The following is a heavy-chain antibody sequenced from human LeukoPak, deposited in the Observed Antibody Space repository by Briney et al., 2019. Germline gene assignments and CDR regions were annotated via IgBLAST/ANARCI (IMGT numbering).Heavy chain of an antibody. Sequence: GGSLRLSCAASGFTFENHVMHWVRQAPGKGLEWVSSISWSGDRMGYADAVKGRFTISRDNAKNSLFLQMNSLRVEDTALYYCAKDLGGSATTVWGQGTLVTVSS. CDR3: AKDLGGSATTV. CDR2: ISWSGDRM. J-gene: IGHJ4*02. D-gene: IGHD2-2*01. CDR1: GFTFENHV. V-gene: IGHV3-9*01.